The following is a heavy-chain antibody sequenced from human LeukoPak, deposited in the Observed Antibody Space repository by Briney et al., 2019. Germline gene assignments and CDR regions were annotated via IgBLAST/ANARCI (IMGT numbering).Heavy chain of an antibody. D-gene: IGHD1-26*01. Sequence: SETLSLTCAVYGGSFSGYYWSWIRQPPGKGLEWIGEIDHSGSTNYNPSLKSRVTISVDTSKNQFSLKLSSVTAADTAVYYCARVRSFFSGQQINWFDPWGQGTLVTVSS. CDR3: ARVRSFFSGQQINWFDP. CDR1: GGSFSGYY. V-gene: IGHV4-34*01. CDR2: IDHSGST. J-gene: IGHJ5*02.